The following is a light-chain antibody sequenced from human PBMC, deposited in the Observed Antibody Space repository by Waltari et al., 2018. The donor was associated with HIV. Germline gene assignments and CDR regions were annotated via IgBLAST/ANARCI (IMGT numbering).Light chain of an antibody. CDR2: DVN. J-gene: IGLJ2*01. CDR3: SSYTRSNTLV. CDR1: SSDVGAYNY. V-gene: IGLV2-14*03. Sequence: QSALTQPASVSGSPGQSITIPCNGTSSDVGAYNYVSWYQQYADRAPKVSIYDVNNRPPGVSNRCSGSKSGNTASLIISGVQADDEADYYCSSYTRSNTLVFGGGTRLAVL.